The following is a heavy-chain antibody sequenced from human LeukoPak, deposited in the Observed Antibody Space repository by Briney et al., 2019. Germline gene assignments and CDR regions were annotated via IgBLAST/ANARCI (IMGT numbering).Heavy chain of an antibody. D-gene: IGHD3-22*01. J-gene: IGHJ6*02. CDR3: ARPLSNGDFHESGGYYPYAMDV. Sequence: GGSLRLSCAASGFTFSNAWMSWVRQAPGKGLEWVGRIKSKTDGGTTDYAAPVKGRFTISRDDSKNTLYLQMNSLKTEDTAVYYCARPLSNGDFHESGGYYPYAMDVWGQGTTVTVSS. CDR2: IKSKTDGGTT. V-gene: IGHV3-15*01. CDR1: GFTFSNAW.